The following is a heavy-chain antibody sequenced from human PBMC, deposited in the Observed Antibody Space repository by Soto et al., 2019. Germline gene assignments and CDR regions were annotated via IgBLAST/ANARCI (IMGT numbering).Heavy chain of an antibody. J-gene: IGHJ6*02. V-gene: IGHV1-18*04. CDR3: ARPDEGGYSSNHHYYYALDV. CDR1: GYTFNDYG. CDR2: ISGYNGIT. Sequence: QVQLVQSGAEVRKSGASVRVSCKASGYTFNDYGISWVRQAPGQGLEWMGWISGYNGITRYAQKFQGRLTLTTDASTGTAYMELSSLGSDDTAVYYCARPDEGGYSSNHHYYYALDVWGQGTTVTV. D-gene: IGHD3-22*01.